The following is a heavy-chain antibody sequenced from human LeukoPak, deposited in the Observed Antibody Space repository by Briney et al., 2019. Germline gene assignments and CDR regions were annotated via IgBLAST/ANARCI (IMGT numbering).Heavy chain of an antibody. J-gene: IGHJ3*02. CDR3: AKDFGELLYGDSFDI. D-gene: IGHD3-10*01. Sequence: PGGSLRLSCAASGFTFSRYVIHWVRQAPGKGLEWVAVISYDGSTKYYADSVRGRFTISRDNSKNTLYLQMNSLRAEDTAVYYCAKDFGELLYGDSFDIWGQGTMVTVSS. V-gene: IGHV3-30*18. CDR2: ISYDGSTK. CDR1: GFTFSRYV.